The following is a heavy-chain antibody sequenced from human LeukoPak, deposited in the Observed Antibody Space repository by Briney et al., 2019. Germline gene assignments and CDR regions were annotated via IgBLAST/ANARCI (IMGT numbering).Heavy chain of an antibody. CDR2: ISSSSSYI. CDR3: ARDRAHCSSTSCYREAGWFDP. CDR1: GFTFSSYG. V-gene: IGHV3-21*01. Sequence: GGSLRLSCAASGFTFSSYGMHWVRQAPGKGLEWVSSISSSSSYIYYADSVKGRFTISRDNAKNSLYLQMNSLRAEDTAVYYCARDRAHCSSTSCYREAGWFDPWGQGSLVTVTS. D-gene: IGHD2-2*02. J-gene: IGHJ5*02.